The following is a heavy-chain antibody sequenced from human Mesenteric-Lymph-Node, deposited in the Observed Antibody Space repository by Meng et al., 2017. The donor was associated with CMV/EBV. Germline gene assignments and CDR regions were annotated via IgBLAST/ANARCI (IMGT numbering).Heavy chain of an antibody. CDR1: GFTFTSYS. CDR2: ISSTSTYI. D-gene: IGHD1-7*01. J-gene: IGHJ5*01. V-gene: IGHV3-21*01. Sequence: GESLKISCAASGFTFTSYSMNWVRQAPGKGLEWVSSISSTSTYIYYADSVKGRFTISRDNAKNSLFLQMNSLKAEDTAVYYCARDRGITSTTGYQNWFDSWGQGTLVTVSS. CDR3: ARDRGITSTTGYQNWFDS.